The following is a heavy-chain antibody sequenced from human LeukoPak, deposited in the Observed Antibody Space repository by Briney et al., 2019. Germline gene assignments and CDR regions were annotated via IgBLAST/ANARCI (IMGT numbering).Heavy chain of an antibody. J-gene: IGHJ4*02. CDR2: ISSSSSYI. Sequence: PGGSLRLSCAASGFTFSSYSMNWVRQAPGKGLEWVSSISSSSSYIYYADSVKGRFTISRDNAKNSLYLQMNSLRAEDTAVYYCARWAAADPHFVDYWGQGTLVTVSS. CDR1: GFTFSSYS. V-gene: IGHV3-21*01. D-gene: IGHD6-13*01. CDR3: ARWAAADPHFVDY.